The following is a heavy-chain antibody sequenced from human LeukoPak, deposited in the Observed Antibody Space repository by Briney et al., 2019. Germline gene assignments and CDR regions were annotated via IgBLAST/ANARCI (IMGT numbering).Heavy chain of an antibody. CDR1: GFTFNNYS. J-gene: IGHJ3*02. Sequence: PGGSLRLSCVASGFTFNNYSMNWVRQAPGKGLEWVSSISSRSTYIYYADSVKGRFTISRDNAKNTLYLQMNSLRAEDTAVYYCARDFPTGIWGQGTMVTVSS. V-gene: IGHV3-21*01. CDR2: ISSRSTYI. D-gene: IGHD3-9*01. CDR3: ARDFPTGI.